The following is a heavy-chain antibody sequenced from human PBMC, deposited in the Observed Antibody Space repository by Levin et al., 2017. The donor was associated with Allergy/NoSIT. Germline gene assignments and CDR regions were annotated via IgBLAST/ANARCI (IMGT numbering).Heavy chain of an antibody. J-gene: IGHJ4*02. CDR1: GDSVSSNSAA. CDR2: TYYRSKWHN. CDR3: ARGAYGSTWV. D-gene: IGHD6-19*01. V-gene: IGHV6-1*01. Sequence: SQTLSLTCAISGDSVSSNSAAWSWIRQSPSRGLEWLGRTYYRSKWHNEYAASVNSRISINPDTSKNQFSLQLNSVTPEDTAVYYCARGAYGSTWVWGQGTLVTVSS.